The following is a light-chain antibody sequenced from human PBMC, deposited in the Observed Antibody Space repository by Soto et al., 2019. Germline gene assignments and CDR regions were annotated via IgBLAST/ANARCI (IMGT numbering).Light chain of an antibody. CDR2: LNSDGSH. V-gene: IGLV4-69*01. J-gene: IGLJ2*01. CDR3: QSWGRGRVI. CDR1: SGHSTYV. Sequence: QLVLTQSPSASASLGASVKLTCTLSSGHSTYVIAWHQQQPEKGPRYLMILNSDGSHSKGDGIPDRFSGSSSGAERYLTISSLQSEDEADYYCQSWGRGRVIFGGGTKLTVL.